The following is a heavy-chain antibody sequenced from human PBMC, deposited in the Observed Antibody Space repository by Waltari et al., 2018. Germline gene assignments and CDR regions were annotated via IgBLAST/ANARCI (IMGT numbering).Heavy chain of an antibody. Sequence: QLQLQESGPGLVKPSETLSLTCTVSGGSISSSSYYWGWIRQPPGKGLEWIGSIYYSGSTYYNPSLKSRVTISVDTSKNQFSLKLSSVTAADTAVYYCARMNSLTGAIDYWGQGTLVTVSS. CDR2: IYYSGST. CDR3: ARMNSLTGAIDY. D-gene: IGHD7-27*01. J-gene: IGHJ4*02. V-gene: IGHV4-39*07. CDR1: GGSISSSSYY.